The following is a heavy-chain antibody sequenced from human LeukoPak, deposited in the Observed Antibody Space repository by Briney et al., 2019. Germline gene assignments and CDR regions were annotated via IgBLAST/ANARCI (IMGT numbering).Heavy chain of an antibody. Sequence: PGGSLRLSCAASGFTFSSYGMHWVRQAPGKGLEWVAFIRYDGSNKYYADSVKGRFTISRDHTLYLQMNSLRAEDTAVYYCAKDYCSSTSCFFFDYWGQGTLVTVSS. D-gene: IGHD2-2*01. J-gene: IGHJ4*02. CDR3: AKDYCSSTSCFFFDY. CDR2: IRYDGSNK. CDR1: GFTFSSYG. V-gene: IGHV3-30*02.